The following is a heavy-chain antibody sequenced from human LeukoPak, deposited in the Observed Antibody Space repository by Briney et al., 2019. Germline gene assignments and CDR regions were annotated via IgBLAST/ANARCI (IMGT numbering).Heavy chain of an antibody. CDR1: GFTFSDYY. Sequence: GGSLRLSCAASGFTFSDYYMSWIRQAPGKGLEWVSYIRNSGSTISYADSVKGRFTISRDNSKNTLYLQMNSLRAEDTAVYYCARSPVTLVDAFDIWGQGTMVTVSS. D-gene: IGHD2-15*01. CDR2: IRNSGSTI. CDR3: ARSPVTLVDAFDI. J-gene: IGHJ3*02. V-gene: IGHV3-11*04.